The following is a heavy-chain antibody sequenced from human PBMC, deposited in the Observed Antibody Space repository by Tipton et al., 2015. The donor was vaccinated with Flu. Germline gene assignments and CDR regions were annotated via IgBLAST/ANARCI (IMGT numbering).Heavy chain of an antibody. V-gene: IGHV5-51*01. J-gene: IGHJ6*02. D-gene: IGHD1-1*01. Sequence: QLVQSGAVGKKPGGSLMISCKGSGYTFTSYWIAWVRQLPGKGLEWMGTIYPGDSETTYSPSFQGQVSISVDRSISTAYLQWSSLKASDPAMYYCARVFGMTSMDVWGQGTTVTVSS. CDR3: ARVFGMTSMDV. CDR1: GYTFTSYW. CDR2: IYPGDSET.